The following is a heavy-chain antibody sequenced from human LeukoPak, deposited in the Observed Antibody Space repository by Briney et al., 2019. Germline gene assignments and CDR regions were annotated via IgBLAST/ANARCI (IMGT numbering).Heavy chain of an antibody. J-gene: IGHJ4*02. V-gene: IGHV3-7*01. D-gene: IGHD6-19*01. CDR3: ASGGGWVFFN. CDR1: GFPFTSHW. CDR2: INSDGSEK. Sequence: PGGSLRLSCAASGFPFTSHWLSWFRQSPGRGLEWVTHINSDGSEKNYVDSVKGRFTISRDNARNSQFLQMNSLRAEDTAVYYCASGGGWVFFNWGQGTLVTVSS.